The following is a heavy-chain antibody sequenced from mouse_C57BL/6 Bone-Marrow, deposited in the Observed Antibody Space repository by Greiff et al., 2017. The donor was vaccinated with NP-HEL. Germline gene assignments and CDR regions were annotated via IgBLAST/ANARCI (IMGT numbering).Heavy chain of an antibody. V-gene: IGHV14-3*01. CDR3: ARDTTVVAHYWYFDV. Sequence: EVQLQESVAELVRPGASVKLSCTASGFNIKNTYMHWVKQRPEQGLEWIGRIDPAHGNTKYAPKFQGKATITADTSSNTAYLQLSSLTSEDTAIYYCARDTTVVAHYWYFDVWGTGTTVTVSS. CDR2: IDPAHGNT. J-gene: IGHJ1*03. CDR1: GFNIKNTY. D-gene: IGHD1-1*01.